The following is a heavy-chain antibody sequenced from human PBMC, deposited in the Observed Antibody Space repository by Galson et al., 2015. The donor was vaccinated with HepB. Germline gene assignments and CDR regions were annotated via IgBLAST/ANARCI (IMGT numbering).Heavy chain of an antibody. D-gene: IGHD4-23*01. Sequence: SLRLSCAASGFTVSSNYMSWVRQAPGKGLEWVSVIYSGGSTYYADSVKGRFTISRDNSKNTLYLQMNSLRAEDTAAYYCARDRATVVTPDPTGDYYYYYGMDVWGQGTTVTVSS. CDR3: ARDRATVVTPDPTGDYYYYYGMDV. CDR1: GFTVSSNY. V-gene: IGHV3-66*02. J-gene: IGHJ6*02. CDR2: IYSGGST.